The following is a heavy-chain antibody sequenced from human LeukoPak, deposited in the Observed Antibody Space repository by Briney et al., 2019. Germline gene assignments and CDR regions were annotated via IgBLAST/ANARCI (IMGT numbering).Heavy chain of an antibody. D-gene: IGHD5-24*01. Sequence: ASVKVSCKASGYTFTSYGISWVRQAPGQGLEWMGWISTYNGNTYYAQNLKGRVTMTTDTSTSTAYMELRSLRSDDTAVYYCARDHGPGRVDYFDSWGQGSLVTVSS. CDR1: GYTFTSYG. CDR2: ISTYNGNT. V-gene: IGHV1-18*01. CDR3: ARDHGPGRVDYFDS. J-gene: IGHJ4*02.